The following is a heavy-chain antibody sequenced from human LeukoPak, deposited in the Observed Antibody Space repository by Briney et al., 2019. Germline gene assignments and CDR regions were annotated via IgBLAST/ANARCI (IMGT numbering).Heavy chain of an antibody. CDR1: GGSISSSSYY. Sequence: PSETLSLTCTVSGGSISSSSYYGGWIRQPPGKGLEWIGSIYYSGSTYYNPSLKSRVTISVDTSKNQFSLKLSSVTAADTAVYYCARTGYCSGGSCYGVYYFDYWGQGTLVTVSS. CDR2: IYYSGST. CDR3: ARTGYCSGGSCYGVYYFDY. V-gene: IGHV4-39*07. J-gene: IGHJ4*02. D-gene: IGHD2-15*01.